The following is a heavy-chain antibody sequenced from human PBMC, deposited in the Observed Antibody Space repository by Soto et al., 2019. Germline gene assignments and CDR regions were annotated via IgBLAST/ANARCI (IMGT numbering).Heavy chain of an antibody. CDR3: AKSLAAAGAPLDY. Sequence: SGGSLRLSCAASGFTFSSYAMSWVRQAPGKGLEWVSAISGSGGSTYYADSVKGRFTISRDNSKNTLYLQMNSLRAEDTAVYYCAKSLAAAGAPLDYWGQGTLVTVSS. J-gene: IGHJ4*02. D-gene: IGHD6-13*01. CDR2: ISGSGGST. V-gene: IGHV3-23*01. CDR1: GFTFSSYA.